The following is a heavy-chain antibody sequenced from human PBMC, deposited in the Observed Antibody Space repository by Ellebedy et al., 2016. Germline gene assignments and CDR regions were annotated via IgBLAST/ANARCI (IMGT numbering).Heavy chain of an antibody. J-gene: IGHJ4*02. CDR3: ARGSGHCSSTSCSGGSY. CDR2: IKQDGSDE. D-gene: IGHD2-2*01. Sequence: GESLKISCVGSGLTFSSYWMSWVRQAPGRGLEWVANIKQDGSDENYVDSVRGRFTISRDNAKNSLFLQMNSLRDEDTAVYYCARGSGHCSSTSCSGGSYWGQGTPVTVAS. V-gene: IGHV3-7*03. CDR1: GLTFSSYW.